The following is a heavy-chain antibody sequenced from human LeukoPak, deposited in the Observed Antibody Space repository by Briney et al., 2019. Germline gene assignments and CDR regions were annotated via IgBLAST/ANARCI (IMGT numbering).Heavy chain of an antibody. CDR1: GFTFSNFW. V-gene: IGHV3-7*01. CDR2: INQDGSEK. J-gene: IGHJ4*02. CDR3: ARCSGWAFKN. D-gene: IGHD6-19*01. Sequence: GGSLRLSCAASGFTFSNFWMSWVRQAPGKWLEWVANINQDGSEKNYVDSVKGRFTISRDSAKNSLYLQMDSLRAEDTAIYYCARCSGWAFKNWGQGTLVTVSS.